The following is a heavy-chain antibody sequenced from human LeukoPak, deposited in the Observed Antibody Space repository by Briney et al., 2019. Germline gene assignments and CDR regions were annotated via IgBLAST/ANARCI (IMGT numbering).Heavy chain of an antibody. CDR2: IYYSGST. J-gene: IGHJ4*02. D-gene: IGHD6-13*01. V-gene: IGHV4-59*01. Sequence: SETLSLTCTVSGGSISSYYWSWIRQPPGKGLEWIGYIYYSGSTNYNPSLKSRVTISVDTSKNQFSLKLSSVTAADMAVYYCARDRVAAAEGLDYWGQGTLVTVSS. CDR3: ARDRVAAAEGLDY. CDR1: GGSISSYY.